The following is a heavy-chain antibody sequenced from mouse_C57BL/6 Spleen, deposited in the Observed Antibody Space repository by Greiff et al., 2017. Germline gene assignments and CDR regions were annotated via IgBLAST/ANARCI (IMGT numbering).Heavy chain of an antibody. CDR3: AREIYGFCAMDY. J-gene: IGHJ4*01. D-gene: IGHD2-2*01. Sequence: QVQLQQSGAELVRPGASVKLSCKASGYTFTDYYINWVKQRPGQGLEWIARIYPGSGNTYYNEKFKGKATLTAEKSSSTAYMQLSSLTSEDSAVYFCAREIYGFCAMDYWGQGTSVTVSS. CDR2: IYPGSGNT. V-gene: IGHV1-76*01. CDR1: GYTFTDYY.